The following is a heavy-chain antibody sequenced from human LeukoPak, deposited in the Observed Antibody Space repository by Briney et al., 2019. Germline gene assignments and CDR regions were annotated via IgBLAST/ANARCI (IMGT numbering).Heavy chain of an antibody. CDR3: AKQTLYDSSGHFHY. D-gene: IGHD3-22*01. CDR1: GFTFSSYA. V-gene: IGHV3-23*01. CDR2: ITGSGGYT. J-gene: IGHJ4*02. Sequence: GGSLRLSCAASGFTFSSYAMTWVRQAPGKGLEWVSTITGSGGYTYYADSVKGRFTISRDNSKNTLFLRMNSLRAEDTAVYFCAKQTLYDSSGHFHYWGQGTLVTVSS.